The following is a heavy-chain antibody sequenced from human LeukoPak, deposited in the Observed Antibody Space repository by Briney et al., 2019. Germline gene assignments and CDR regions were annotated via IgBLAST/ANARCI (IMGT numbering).Heavy chain of an antibody. CDR1: GYTFTGYY. J-gene: IGHJ6*03. V-gene: IGHV1-2*02. D-gene: IGHD3-16*02. CDR2: INPNSGGT. CDR3: ARANDYVWGSYRYYYYYYMDV. Sequence: ASVKVSCKASGYTFTGYYMHWVRQAPGQGLGWMGWINPNSGGTNYAQKFQGRVTMTRDTSISTAYMELSRLRSDDTAVYYCARANDYVWGSYRYYYYYYMDVWGKGTTVTVSS.